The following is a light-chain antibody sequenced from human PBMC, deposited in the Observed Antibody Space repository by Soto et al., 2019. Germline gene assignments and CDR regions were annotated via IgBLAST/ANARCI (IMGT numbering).Light chain of an antibody. CDR1: QSISIW. CDR2: KAS. V-gene: IGKV1-5*03. Sequence: DIRMTQSPSTLSASVADRVTITCRASQSISIWLAWYQQKPGKAPTLLIYKASTLESGVPSRFSGSGSGTEFTLTISSLEPDDFATYYCQQYNSYRTFGQGTKVEV. CDR3: QQYNSYRT. J-gene: IGKJ1*01.